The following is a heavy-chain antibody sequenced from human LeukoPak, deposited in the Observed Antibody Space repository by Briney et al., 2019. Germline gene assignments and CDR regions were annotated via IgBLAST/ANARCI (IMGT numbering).Heavy chain of an antibody. CDR1: GGTFSSYA. Sequence: GASVKVSCKASGGTFSSYAISWVRQAPGQGLEWMGGIIPIFGTANYAQKFQGRVTITADESTSTAYMELSSLRSEDTAVYYCARVSGVPAAPLILSPRYYFDYWGQGTLVTVSS. V-gene: IGHV1-69*13. J-gene: IGHJ4*02. CDR2: IIPIFGTA. D-gene: IGHD2-2*01. CDR3: ARVSGVPAAPLILSPRYYFDY.